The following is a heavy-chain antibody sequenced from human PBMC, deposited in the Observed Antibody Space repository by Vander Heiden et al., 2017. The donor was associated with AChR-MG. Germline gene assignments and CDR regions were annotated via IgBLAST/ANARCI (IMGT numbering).Heavy chain of an antibody. CDR2: IYSGGST. D-gene: IGHD6-13*01. CDR3: ARHSSKAFDI. Sequence: EVQLVESGGGLIQPGGSLRLSCAASGFTVSSNYMSWVRQAPGKGLEWVSVIYSGGSTSDADSVKGRFTISRDSSKNTLYLKMKSLRAEDTALYYCARHSSKAFDIWGQGTMVTVSS. CDR1: GFTVSSNY. J-gene: IGHJ3*02. V-gene: IGHV3-53*01.